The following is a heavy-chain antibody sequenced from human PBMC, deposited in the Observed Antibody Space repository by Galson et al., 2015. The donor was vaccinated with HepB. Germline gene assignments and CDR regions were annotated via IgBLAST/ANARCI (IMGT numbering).Heavy chain of an antibody. CDR2: TSYRSKWYN. CDR1: GDSVSSNSAA. V-gene: IGHV6-1*01. Sequence: CAISGDSVSSNSAAWNWIRQSPSRGLEWLGRTSYRSKWYNDYAVSVKSRITINPDTSKNQFSLQLNSVTPEDTAVYYCARVNSSDWYDPNAFDIWGQGTMVTVSS. D-gene: IGHD6-19*01. CDR3: ARVNSSDWYDPNAFDI. J-gene: IGHJ3*02.